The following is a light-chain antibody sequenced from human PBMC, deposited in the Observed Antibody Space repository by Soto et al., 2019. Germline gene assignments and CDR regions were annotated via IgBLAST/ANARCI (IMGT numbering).Light chain of an antibody. CDR2: EAS. CDR3: QQRSNWPLT. J-gene: IGKJ4*01. Sequence: EIVLTQSPVTLSLSPGERATLSRRASQSVSNYVAWYQQKPGQAPRLLIYEASNRATGIPARFSGSGSGTDFTLTISSLEPEDFALYYCQQRSNWPLTFGGGTKVEIK. V-gene: IGKV3-11*01. CDR1: QSVSNY.